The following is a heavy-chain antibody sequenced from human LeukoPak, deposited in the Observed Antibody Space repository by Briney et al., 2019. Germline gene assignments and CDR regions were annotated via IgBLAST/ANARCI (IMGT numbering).Heavy chain of an antibody. Sequence: GESLKVSCKASGYTFTNYAVNWVRQAPGQGLEWMGWINTDTENPTYAQGFTGRFVFSLDTSVSTAYLQISSLKAEDTAVYYCARAGIGYCSDNTCSPDYWGQGTLVTVSS. CDR1: GYTFTNYA. CDR3: ARAGIGYCSDNTCSPDY. D-gene: IGHD2-15*01. CDR2: INTDTENP. V-gene: IGHV7-4-1*02. J-gene: IGHJ4*02.